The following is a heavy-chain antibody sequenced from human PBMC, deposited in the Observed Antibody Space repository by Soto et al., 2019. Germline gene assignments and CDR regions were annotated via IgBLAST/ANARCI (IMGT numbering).Heavy chain of an antibody. J-gene: IGHJ6*02. V-gene: IGHV1-46*01. CDR1: GYNFTSHY. CDR2: IYPRGGTT. CDR3: ARVGYSSTGTTFHYHGLDV. Sequence: ASVKVSCKASGYNFTSHYMHWVRQAPGQGLESMGIIYPRGGTTIYAQKFQGRVTMTRDTSTHTFYMDLSSLRSEDTAMYYCARVGYSSTGTTFHYHGLDVWGQGTTVTVSS. D-gene: IGHD3-22*01.